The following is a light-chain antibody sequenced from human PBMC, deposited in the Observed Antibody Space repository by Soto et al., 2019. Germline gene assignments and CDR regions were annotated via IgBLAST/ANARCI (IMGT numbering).Light chain of an antibody. Sequence: QSVLTQHASVSGSPGQSITISCTGTNSDVGGYNYVSWYQHHPGKAPKLMIYEVSNRPSGASNRFSGSKSGNTASLTISGLQAEDEADYYCSSYTISRTLVFGTGTKVTVL. J-gene: IGLJ1*01. V-gene: IGLV2-14*01. CDR2: EVS. CDR3: SSYTISRTLV. CDR1: NSDVGGYNY.